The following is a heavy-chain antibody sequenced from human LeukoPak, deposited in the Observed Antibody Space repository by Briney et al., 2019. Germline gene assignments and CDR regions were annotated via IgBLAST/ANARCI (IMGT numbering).Heavy chain of an antibody. CDR3: ARRRPPLIHGSTDYPHAFDI. CDR2: VHSSGAADHIP. D-gene: IGHD2-8*02. CDR1: GDSISRFF. J-gene: IGHJ3*02. V-gene: IGHV4-59*08. Sequence: PSETLSLTCSVSGDSISRFFWTWIRQSPGKGLEWIGYVHSSGAADHIPSYSPSLKSRATIVVETSRNQFSLTLTSVTAADTAVYYCARRRPPLIHGSTDYPHAFDIWGPGTRVTVSS.